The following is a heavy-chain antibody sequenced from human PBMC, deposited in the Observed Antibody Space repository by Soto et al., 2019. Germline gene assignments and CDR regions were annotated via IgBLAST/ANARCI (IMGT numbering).Heavy chain of an antibody. D-gene: IGHD2-15*01. CDR2: IDGSGRNT. CDR1: GFTFRRYA. J-gene: IGHJ4*02. Sequence: RLSCAASGFTFRRYAMSWVRQAPGKGLEWVSSIDGSGRNTYYADSVKGRFTISRDNLKNTVSVQMNGLRVEDTALYFCAKDAGSVCSGGSCYFQPQDSRGQGNLVTVSS. V-gene: IGHV3-23*01. CDR3: AKDAGSVCSGGSCYFQPQDS.